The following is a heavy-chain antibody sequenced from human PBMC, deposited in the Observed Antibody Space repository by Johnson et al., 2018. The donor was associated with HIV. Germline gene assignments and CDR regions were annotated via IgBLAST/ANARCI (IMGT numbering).Heavy chain of an antibody. CDR2: ISYTGGSI. CDR1: GFAFSSYT. Sequence: QVQLVESGGGVVQPGRSLRLSCAASGFAFSSYTMHWVRQVPGKGLDWVAVISYTGGSIDYAGSVKGRFTISRDNSKNTLYLQMNSLRAEDTAVYYCARETGDDAFDIWGQGTMVTVSS. D-gene: IGHD7-27*01. J-gene: IGHJ3*02. V-gene: IGHV3-30-3*01. CDR3: ARETGDDAFDI.